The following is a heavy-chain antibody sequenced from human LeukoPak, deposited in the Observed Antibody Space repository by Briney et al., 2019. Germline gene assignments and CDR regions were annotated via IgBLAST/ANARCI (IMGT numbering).Heavy chain of an antibody. CDR1: GGSISSYY. J-gene: IGHJ4*02. D-gene: IGHD5-24*01. Sequence: SETLSLTCTVSGGSISSYYWSWIRQPPGKGLEWIGYIYYSGSTYYNPSLKSRVTISVDTSKNQFSLKLSSVTAADTAVYYCARVVLDGDGYNYPFDYWGQGTLVTVSS. CDR2: IYYSGST. V-gene: IGHV4-59*08. CDR3: ARVVLDGDGYNYPFDY.